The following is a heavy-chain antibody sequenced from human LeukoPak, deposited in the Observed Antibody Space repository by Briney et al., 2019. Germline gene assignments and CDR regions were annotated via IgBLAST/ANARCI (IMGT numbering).Heavy chain of an antibody. D-gene: IGHD1-1*01. CDR2: IWYDGSNK. Sequence: QPGGSLRLSCEASGFTFSAYAMTWVRQAPGKGLEWVAVIWYDGSNKYYADSVKGRFTISRDNSKNTLYLQMNSLRAEDTAVYYCAREKLDAFDIWGQGTMVTVSS. CDR1: GFTFSAYA. V-gene: IGHV3-33*07. CDR3: AREKLDAFDI. J-gene: IGHJ3*02.